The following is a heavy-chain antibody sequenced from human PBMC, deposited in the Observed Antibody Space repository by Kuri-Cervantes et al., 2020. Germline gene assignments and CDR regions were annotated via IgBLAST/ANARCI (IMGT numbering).Heavy chain of an antibody. CDR3: ASGIDTAMVGPPFGMDV. D-gene: IGHD5-18*01. J-gene: IGHJ6*02. CDR2: ISAYNGNT. CDR1: GYTFTSYD. Sequence: ASVKVSCKASGYTFTSYDINWVRQAPGQGLEWMGWISAYNGNTNYAQKLQGRVTMTTDTSTSTAYMELRSLRSDDTAVYYCASGIDTAMVGPPFGMDVWGQGTTVTVSS. V-gene: IGHV1-18*01.